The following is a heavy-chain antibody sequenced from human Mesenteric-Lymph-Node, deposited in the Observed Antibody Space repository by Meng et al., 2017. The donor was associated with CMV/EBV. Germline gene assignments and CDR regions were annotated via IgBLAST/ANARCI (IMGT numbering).Heavy chain of an antibody. V-gene: IGHV3-20*01. D-gene: IGHD1-26*01. CDR2: INWNGGSI. J-gene: IGHJ4*02. CDR1: GFTLDNYA. CDR3: ARDGGSYLELDS. Sequence: GGSLRLSCAASGFTLDNYAMNWVRQAPGKRLEWVSGINWNGGSIAHADSVKGRFTISRDNAKNSLYLEMTSLRADDTAFYHCARDGGSYLELDSWGRGTLVTVSS.